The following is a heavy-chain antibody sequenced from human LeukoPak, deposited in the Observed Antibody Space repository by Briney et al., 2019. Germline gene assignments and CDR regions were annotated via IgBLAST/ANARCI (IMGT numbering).Heavy chain of an antibody. CDR3: ARRQGSSSYIDN. J-gene: IGHJ4*02. Sequence: PSETLSLTCTVSGGSISSSSYYWVWIRQPSGKGLEWIGNIFYSGSTYYNPSLKSRVTISVDTSKNQFSLKLSSVTAADMAVYYCARRQGSSSYIDNWGQGTLVTVSS. D-gene: IGHD6-13*01. CDR1: GGSISSSSYY. V-gene: IGHV4-39*01. CDR2: IFYSGST.